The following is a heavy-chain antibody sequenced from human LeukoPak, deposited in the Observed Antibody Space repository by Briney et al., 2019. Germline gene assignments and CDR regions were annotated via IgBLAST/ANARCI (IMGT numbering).Heavy chain of an antibody. CDR3: ARAIAAAGAGYYYYYYGMDV. D-gene: IGHD6-13*01. J-gene: IGHJ6*02. CDR2: ITTSSTTM. V-gene: IGHV3-48*02. Sequence: PGGSLRLSCAASGFTFSDNSMDWVRQAPGKGLEWVSYITTSSTTMYYADSVKGRFTISRDNARNSLYLQMNSLRDEDTAVYYCARAIAAAGAGYYYYYYGMDVWGQGTTVTVSS. CDR1: GFTFSDNS.